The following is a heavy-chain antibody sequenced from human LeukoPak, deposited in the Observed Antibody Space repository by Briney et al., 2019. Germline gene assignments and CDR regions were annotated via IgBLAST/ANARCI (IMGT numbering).Heavy chain of an antibody. V-gene: IGHV3-7*01. J-gene: IGHJ4*02. CDR2: IKQDGRER. CDR1: GLTFSSYW. Sequence: PGGSLRLSCAVSGLTFSSYWMTWVRQAPGKGLEWVANIKQDGRERYYVDSVKGRFTISRDNAKSSLYLQMSSLRADDTAVYYCASGPYYFGSGLAYWGQGTLVTVSS. CDR3: ASGPYYFGSGLAY. D-gene: IGHD3-10*01.